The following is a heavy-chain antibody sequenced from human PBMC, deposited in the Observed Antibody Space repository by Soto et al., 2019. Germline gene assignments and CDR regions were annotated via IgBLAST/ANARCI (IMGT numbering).Heavy chain of an antibody. D-gene: IGHD3-3*01. V-gene: IGHV4-59*08. CDR3: ARASTLFGPVLSD. Sequence: SETLSLTCTVSGGSISSDYWSWIRQPPGKGLEWIGYMFYSGSTKYNPSLRSRVTMSEDTSKNQVSLKLTSVTAADTALYYCARASTLFGPVLSDWGQGSLVTVSS. J-gene: IGHJ4*02. CDR2: MFYSGST. CDR1: GGSISSDY.